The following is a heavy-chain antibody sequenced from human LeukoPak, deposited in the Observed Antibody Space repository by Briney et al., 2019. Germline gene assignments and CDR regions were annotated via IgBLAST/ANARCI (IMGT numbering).Heavy chain of an antibody. D-gene: IGHD4-23*01. CDR1: GFTFSSYE. CDR2: ISSSGSTI. V-gene: IGHV3-48*03. J-gene: IGHJ4*02. CDR3: ASDYGGNSGFDY. Sequence: GGSLRLSCAASGFTFSSYEMNWVRQAPGKGLEWVSYISSSGSTIYYADSVKGRFTISRDNAKNSLYLQMNSLRAEDTAVYYCASDYGGNSGFDYWGQGTLVTVSS.